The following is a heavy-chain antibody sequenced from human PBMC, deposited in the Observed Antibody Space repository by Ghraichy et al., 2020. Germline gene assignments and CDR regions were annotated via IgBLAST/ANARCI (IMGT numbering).Heavy chain of an antibody. CDR2: ISYSGAT. J-gene: IGHJ4*02. Sequence: SETLSLTCTVSGGSINNYWWSWIRQPPGRGLEWIGYISYSGATSYNPSLKSPITISVDTSKNQFSLKLTSVTAADTAVYYCARHGGRGYFDYWGQGSLVTGS. CDR1: GGSINNYW. V-gene: IGHV4-59*08. CDR3: ARHGGRGYFDY. D-gene: IGHD2-15*01.